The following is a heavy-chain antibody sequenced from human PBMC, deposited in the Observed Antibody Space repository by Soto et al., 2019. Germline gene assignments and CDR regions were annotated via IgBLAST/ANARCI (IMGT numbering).Heavy chain of an antibody. V-gene: IGHV4-4*02. D-gene: IGHD2-2*01. J-gene: IGHJ6*02. Sequence: SETLSLTCAVSGGSISSSNWWSWARQPPGKGLEWIGEIYHSGSTNYNPSLKSRVTISVDKSKNQFSLKLSSVTAADTAVYYCARDSVVVPAALYYYYGMAVWGQGTTVTVSS. CDR3: ARDSVVVPAALYYYYGMAV. CDR2: IYHSGST. CDR1: GGSISSSNW.